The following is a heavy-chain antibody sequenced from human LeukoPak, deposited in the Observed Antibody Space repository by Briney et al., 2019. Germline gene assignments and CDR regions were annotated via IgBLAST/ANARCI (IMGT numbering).Heavy chain of an antibody. V-gene: IGHV5-51*01. CDR1: GYSFSDYW. CDR2: IFPGDSDT. J-gene: IGHJ4*02. CDR3: ARPGTSSTWFYFEY. D-gene: IGHD6-13*01. Sequence: GESVKISCKGSGYSFSDYWIAWVRQMPGKGLEWMGIIFPGDSDTRYSPSFQGQVTISADKSINTAYLQWSSLKASDTAMYYCARPGTSSTWFYFEYWGQGTLVTVSS.